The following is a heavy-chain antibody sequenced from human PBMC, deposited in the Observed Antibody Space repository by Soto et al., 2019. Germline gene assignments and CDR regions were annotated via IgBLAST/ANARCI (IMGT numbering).Heavy chain of an antibody. Sequence: GGSLRLSCAASGFTFSSYGMHWVRQAPGKGLEWVAVISYDGSNKYYADSVKGRFTISRENSKNTLYLQMNSLRAEDTAVYYCAKGETFYYYYGMDVWGQGTTVTVSS. CDR2: ISYDGSNK. CDR1: GFTFSSYG. V-gene: IGHV3-30*18. CDR3: AKGETFYYYYGMDV. J-gene: IGHJ6*02.